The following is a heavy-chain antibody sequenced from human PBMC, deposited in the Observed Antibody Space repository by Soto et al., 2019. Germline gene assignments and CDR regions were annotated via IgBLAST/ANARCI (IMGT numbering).Heavy chain of an antibody. CDR3: TKAIAAAGLLFPSYYYYGMDV. V-gene: IGHV3-23*01. CDR1: GFTFSSYA. Sequence: PGGSQRLSCAASGFTFSSYAMSWFRQAPGKGLEWVSAISGSGGSTYYADSVKGRFTISRDNSKNTLYLQMNSLRAEDTAVYYCTKAIAAAGLLFPSYYYYGMDVWGQGTTVTVSS. D-gene: IGHD6-13*01. CDR2: ISGSGGST. J-gene: IGHJ6*02.